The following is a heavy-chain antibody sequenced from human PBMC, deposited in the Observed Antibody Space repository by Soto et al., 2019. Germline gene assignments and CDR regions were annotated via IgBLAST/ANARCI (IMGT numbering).Heavy chain of an antibody. CDR1: GYTFASFD. J-gene: IGHJ6*02. Sequence: ASLKVSCKASGYTFASFDINWVRQANGQGLEWMGWMNPNSGNAGYAQKFQGRVTMTRDTSISTAYMELNSLRAEDTAVYYCARGYDFWSGYYYPYGMDVWGQGTTVTVSS. CDR3: ARGYDFWSGYYYPYGMDV. CDR2: MNPNSGNA. V-gene: IGHV1-8*01. D-gene: IGHD3-3*01.